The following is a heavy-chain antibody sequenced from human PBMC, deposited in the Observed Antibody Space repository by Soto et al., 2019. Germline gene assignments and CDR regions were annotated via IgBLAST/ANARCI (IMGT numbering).Heavy chain of an antibody. D-gene: IGHD4-17*01. CDR2: IYWDDDS. J-gene: IGHJ1*01. V-gene: IGHV2-5*02. Sequence: QITLRESGPTLVKPTQTLTLTCTFSGFSLTTSGVGVGWIRQPPGKALEWLALIYWDDDSRYSPSLKSRLTIAKDTSKNQVVLTMTNMDPVDTAIYFCAHIPSPTVTTSAEYFQHWGQGTLVTVSS. CDR1: GFSLTTSGVG. CDR3: AHIPSPTVTTSAEYFQH.